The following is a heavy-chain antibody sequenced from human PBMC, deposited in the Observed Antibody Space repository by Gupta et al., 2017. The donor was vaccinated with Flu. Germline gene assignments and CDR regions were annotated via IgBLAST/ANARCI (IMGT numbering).Heavy chain of an antibody. CDR1: GGSISSSSYY. CDR3: ARLPGATGAIDY. Sequence: QLQLQESGPGLVKPSETLSLTCTVSGGSISSSSYYWGWIRQPPGKGLEWIGSIYYSGSTYYNPSLKSRVTISVDTSKNQFSLKLSSVTAADTAVYYCARLPGATGAIDYWGQGTLVTVSS. V-gene: IGHV4-39*01. CDR2: IYYSGST. D-gene: IGHD1-26*01. J-gene: IGHJ4*02.